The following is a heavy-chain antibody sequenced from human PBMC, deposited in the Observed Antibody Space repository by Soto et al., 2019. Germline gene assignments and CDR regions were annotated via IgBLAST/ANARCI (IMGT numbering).Heavy chain of an antibody. D-gene: IGHD3-3*01. Sequence: ASVKVSCKASGYTFTSYDINWVRQATGQGLEWMGWMNPNSGNTGYAQKFQGRVTMTRNTSISTAYMELSSLRSEDTAVYYCARVGSSGYDFRSGYYTRMASSYMDVWGKGTTVTVSS. CDR1: GYTFTSYD. V-gene: IGHV1-8*01. CDR2: MNPNSGNT. CDR3: ARVGSSGYDFRSGYYTRMASSYMDV. J-gene: IGHJ6*03.